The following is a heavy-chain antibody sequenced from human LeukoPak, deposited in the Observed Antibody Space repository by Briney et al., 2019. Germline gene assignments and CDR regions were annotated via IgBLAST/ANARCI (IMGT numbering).Heavy chain of an antibody. J-gene: IGHJ4*02. CDR2: ISPDGITT. V-gene: IGHV3-74*03. Sequence: GGSLRLSCATSGLTFSTSWMHWVRQAPGKGLVWVARISPDGITTPHADAVKGRFTISRDNSKNTLYLQMNSVGAEDTAVYYCARDRNGNFYDTSGFYWGQGTLVAVSS. CDR1: GLTFSTSW. D-gene: IGHD3-22*01. CDR3: ARDRNGNFYDTSGFY.